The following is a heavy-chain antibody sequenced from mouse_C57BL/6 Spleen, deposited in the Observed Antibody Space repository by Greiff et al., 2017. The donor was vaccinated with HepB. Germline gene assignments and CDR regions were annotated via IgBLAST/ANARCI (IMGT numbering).Heavy chain of an antibody. CDR1: GYTFTDYE. D-gene: IGHD1-1*01. CDR2: IDPETGGT. CDR3: TRDDGSSAWFAY. Sequence: VQLQQSGAELVRPGASVTLSCKASGYTFTDYEMHWVKQTPVHGLEWIGAIDPETGGTAYNQKFKGKAILTADKSSSTAYMELRSLTSEDSAVYYCTRDDGSSAWFAYWGQGTLVTVSA. J-gene: IGHJ3*01. V-gene: IGHV1-15*01.